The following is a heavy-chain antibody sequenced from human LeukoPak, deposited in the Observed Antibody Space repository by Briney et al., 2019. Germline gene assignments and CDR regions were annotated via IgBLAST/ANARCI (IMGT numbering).Heavy chain of an antibody. Sequence: GGSLRLSCAASGFTFSSHSMNWVRQAPGKGLEWASGISWNSGSIGYADSVKGRFTISRDNAKNALYLQMNSLRAEDTALYYCAKDSSLYCSGGSCLEATFDYWGQGTLVTVS. D-gene: IGHD2-15*01. CDR3: AKDSSLYCSGGSCLEATFDY. V-gene: IGHV3-9*01. CDR1: GFTFSSHS. CDR2: ISWNSGSI. J-gene: IGHJ4*02.